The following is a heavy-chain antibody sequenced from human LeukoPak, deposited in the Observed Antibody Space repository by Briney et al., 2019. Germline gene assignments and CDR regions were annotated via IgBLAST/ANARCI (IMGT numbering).Heavy chain of an antibody. J-gene: IGHJ4*02. D-gene: IGHD1-26*01. CDR2: INHSGST. V-gene: IGHV4-34*01. CDR1: GGSFSGYY. Sequence: SETLSLTCAVYGGSFSGYYWSWIRQPPGKGLEWIGEINHSGSTNYNPSLKSRVTISVDTSKNQFSLKLSSVTAADTAVYYCAGGSYYFWFDYWGQGTLVTVSS. CDR3: AGGSYYFWFDY.